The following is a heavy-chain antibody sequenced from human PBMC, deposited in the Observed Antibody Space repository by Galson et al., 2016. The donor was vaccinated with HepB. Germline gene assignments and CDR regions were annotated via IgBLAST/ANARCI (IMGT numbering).Heavy chain of an antibody. J-gene: IGHJ4*02. V-gene: IGHV3-30*04. D-gene: IGHD6-19*01. CDR3: ARSGPWLVRFYFDY. CDR1: GFNFSNYS. Sequence: SLRLSCAASGFNFSNYSLHWVRQAPGKGLESVAVISSDGSHKYLANSVKGRFTISRDNSKNTVFLQMNSLRTEDTAMYYCARSGPWLVRFYFDYWGQGSLVTVSS. CDR2: ISSDGSHK.